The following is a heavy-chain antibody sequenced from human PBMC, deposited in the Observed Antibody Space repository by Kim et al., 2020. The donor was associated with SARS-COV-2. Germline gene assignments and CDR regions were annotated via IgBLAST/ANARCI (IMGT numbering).Heavy chain of an antibody. CDR3: ARHGRYSSSWYFDY. D-gene: IGHD6-13*01. V-gene: IGHV5-10-1*01. Sequence: PSFQGHVTISADKSISTAYLQWSSLKASDTAMYYCARHGRYSSSWYFDYWGQGTLVTVSS. J-gene: IGHJ4*02.